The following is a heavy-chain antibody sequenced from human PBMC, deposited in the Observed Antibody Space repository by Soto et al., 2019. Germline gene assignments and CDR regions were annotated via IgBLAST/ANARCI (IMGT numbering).Heavy chain of an antibody. D-gene: IGHD3-9*01. V-gene: IGHV1-69*06. CDR3: ARDKARYDILTGFPYYYYYYGMDV. Sequence: GASVKVSCKASGGTFSSYAISWVRQAPGQGLEWMGGIIPIFGTANYAQKFQGRVTITADKSTSTAYMELSSLRSEDTAVYYCARDKARYDILTGFPYYYYYYGMDVWGQGTTVTVSS. J-gene: IGHJ6*02. CDR1: GGTFSSYA. CDR2: IIPIFGTA.